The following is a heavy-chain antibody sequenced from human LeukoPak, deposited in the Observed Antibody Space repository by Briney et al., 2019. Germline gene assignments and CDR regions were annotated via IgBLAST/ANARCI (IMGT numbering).Heavy chain of an antibody. V-gene: IGHV3-30-3*01. CDR1: GFTFSSYA. D-gene: IGHD4-17*01. CDR2: ISYDGNNK. CDR3: ARGSIXTVYFYGLDV. Sequence: GSLRLSCAASGFTFSSYAMHWVRQAPGKGLEWVAVISYDGNNKYYADSVKGRFTISRENFGNTLYLQVNSLRAEDTAMYYCARGSIXTVYFYGLDVWGQGTTVTVSS. J-gene: IGHJ6*02.